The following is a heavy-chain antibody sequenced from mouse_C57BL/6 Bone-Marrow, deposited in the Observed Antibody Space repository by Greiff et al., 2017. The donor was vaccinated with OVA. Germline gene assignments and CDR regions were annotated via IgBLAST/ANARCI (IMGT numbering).Heavy chain of an antibody. CDR2: ISNLAYSI. CDR1: GFTFSDYG. CDR3: ARDPYYYGSSSYAMDY. D-gene: IGHD1-1*01. Sequence: EVHLVESGGGLVQPGGSLKLSCAASGFTFSDYGMAWVRQAPRKGPEWVAFISNLAYSIYYADTVTGRFTISRENAKNTLYLEMSSLRSEDTAMYYCARDPYYYGSSSYAMDYWGQGTSVTVSS. J-gene: IGHJ4*01. V-gene: IGHV5-15*01.